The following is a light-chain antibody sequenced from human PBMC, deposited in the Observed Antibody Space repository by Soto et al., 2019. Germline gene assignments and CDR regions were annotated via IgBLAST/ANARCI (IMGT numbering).Light chain of an antibody. J-gene: IGLJ3*02. CDR1: SSKIGSNS. Sequence: QLVLTQPPSASGTHGLTVTISCSGSSSKIGSNSVNWFQHLPGAVPKLLIFSNHQRPSGVPDRFSGSKSGTSASLAISGLQTEDEADYYCSAWDDSLVVVFGGGTNFTVL. CDR2: SNH. CDR3: SAWDDSLVVV. V-gene: IGLV1-44*01.